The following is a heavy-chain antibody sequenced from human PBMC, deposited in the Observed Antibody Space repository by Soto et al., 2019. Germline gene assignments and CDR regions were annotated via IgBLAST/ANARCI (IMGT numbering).Heavy chain of an antibody. J-gene: IGHJ4*02. CDR1: GGTVSSYA. Sequence: ASVKVSCRASGGTVSSYAISWVRQAPGQGLEWMGGIIPIFGTANYAQKFQGRVTITADESTSTAYMELSSLRSEDTAVYYCARDKNSYGCFDYWGQGTLVTVSS. V-gene: IGHV1-69*13. CDR3: ARDKNSYGCFDY. D-gene: IGHD5-18*01. CDR2: IIPIFGTA.